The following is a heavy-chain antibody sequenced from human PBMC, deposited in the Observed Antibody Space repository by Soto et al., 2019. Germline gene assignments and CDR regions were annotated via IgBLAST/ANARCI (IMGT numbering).Heavy chain of an antibody. CDR1: GFAFSTYA. J-gene: IGHJ4*02. V-gene: IGHV3-23*01. D-gene: IGHD3-16*01. Sequence: GSLRLSCVASGFAFSTYAMTWVRQAPGKGLEWVAAIRVSGDKAYYADSVKGRFTISRDNSKNTLFLQMSSLRVEDTAVYYCARDQLRPGILYSLGVLLPEYGLWGQGTLVTVYS. CDR2: IRVSGDKA. CDR3: ARDQLRPGILYSLGVLLPEYGL.